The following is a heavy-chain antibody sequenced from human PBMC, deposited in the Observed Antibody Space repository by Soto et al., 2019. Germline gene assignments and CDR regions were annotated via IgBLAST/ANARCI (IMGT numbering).Heavy chain of an antibody. CDR1: GGSFSGYY. J-gene: IGHJ4*02. V-gene: IGHV4-34*01. Sequence: QVQLQQWGAGLLKPSETLSLTCAVYGGSFSGYYWTWIRQPPGTGLEWIGEINHSGSTNYNPSLKSRVTISVDTSKNQFSPNLTSVTAADTAVYYCARDKITGLFDYWGQGTLVTVSS. CDR3: ARDKITGLFDY. D-gene: IGHD2-8*02. CDR2: INHSGST.